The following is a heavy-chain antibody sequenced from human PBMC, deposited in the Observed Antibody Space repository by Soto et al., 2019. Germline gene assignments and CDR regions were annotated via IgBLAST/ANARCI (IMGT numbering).Heavy chain of an antibody. CDR2: IIPIFGTA. J-gene: IGHJ6*02. CDR3: ARESLRYCSSTSCYGGMDV. V-gene: IGHV1-69*06. CDR1: GGTFSSYA. Sequence: SVKVSCKASGGTFSSYAISWVRQAPGQGLEWMGGIIPIFGTANYAQKFQGRVTITADKSTSTAYMELSSLRSEDTAVYYCARESLRYCSSTSCYGGMDVWGQGTTVTVSS. D-gene: IGHD2-2*01.